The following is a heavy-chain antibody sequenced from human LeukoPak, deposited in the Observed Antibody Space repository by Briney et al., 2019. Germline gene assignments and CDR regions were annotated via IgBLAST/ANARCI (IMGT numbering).Heavy chain of an antibody. J-gene: IGHJ4*01. CDR3: ARGGGGIPFDS. D-gene: IGHD2-21*01. CDR1: GGTFSSYA. V-gene: IGHV1-69*01. Sequence: ASVKVSCKASGGTFSSYAISWVRQAPGRGLEWMGGIIPMFGTAKYAQKFQGRVTITADESTSTAYMELRSLRSEDTAVYYCARGGGGIPFDSWGQGTLVTVSS. CDR2: IIPMFGTA.